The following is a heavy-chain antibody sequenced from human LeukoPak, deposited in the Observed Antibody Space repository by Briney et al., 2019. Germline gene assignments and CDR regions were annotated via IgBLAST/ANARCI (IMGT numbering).Heavy chain of an antibody. CDR2: ISYDGSNK. Sequence: GGSLRLSCAASGFTFSSYAMHWVRQAPGKGLEWVAVISYDGSNKYYADSVKGRFTISRDNSKNTLYPQMNSLRAEDTAVYCCARDYDILTGYFDYWGQGTLVTVSS. D-gene: IGHD3-9*01. J-gene: IGHJ4*02. CDR3: ARDYDILTGYFDY. CDR1: GFTFSSYA. V-gene: IGHV3-30-3*01.